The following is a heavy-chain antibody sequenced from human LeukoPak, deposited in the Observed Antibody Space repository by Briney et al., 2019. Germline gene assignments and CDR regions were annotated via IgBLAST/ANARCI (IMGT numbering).Heavy chain of an antibody. D-gene: IGHD6-6*01. CDR2: FDPEDGET. Sequence: GASVKVSCKVSGYTLTELSMHWVRQAPGKGLEWMGGFDPEDGETIYAQKFQGRVTMTEDTSTDTAYMELSSLRSEDTAVYYCATDHSSSVGFDYWGQGTLVTVSS. J-gene: IGHJ4*02. V-gene: IGHV1-24*01. CDR3: ATDHSSSVGFDY. CDR1: GYTLTELS.